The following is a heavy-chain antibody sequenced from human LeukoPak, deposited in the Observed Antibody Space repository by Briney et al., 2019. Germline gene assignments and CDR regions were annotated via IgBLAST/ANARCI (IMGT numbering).Heavy chain of an antibody. Sequence: SETLSLTCAVYGGSFSGYYWSWIRQPPGKGLEWIGEINHSGSTNYNPSLKSRVTISVDTSKNQFSLKLSSVTAADTAVYYCARSVEPRYSGSYYYYYYMDVWGKGTTVTVSS. CDR3: ARSVEPRYSGSYYYYYYMDV. CDR1: GGSFSGYY. V-gene: IGHV4-34*01. CDR2: INHSGST. J-gene: IGHJ6*03. D-gene: IGHD1-26*01.